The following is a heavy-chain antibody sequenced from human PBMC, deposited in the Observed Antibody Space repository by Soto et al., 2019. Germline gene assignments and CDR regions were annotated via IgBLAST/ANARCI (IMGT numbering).Heavy chain of an antibody. CDR3: ARDAGYYGSGSYYRRYYYGMDV. Sequence: SETLSLTCAVYGGSFSGYYWSWIRQPPGKGLEWIGEINHSGSTNYNPSLKSRVTISVDTSKNQFSLKLSSVTAADTAVYYCARDAGYYGSGSYYRRYYYGMDVWGQGTTVTVSS. J-gene: IGHJ6*02. CDR2: INHSGST. V-gene: IGHV4-34*01. CDR1: GGSFSGYY. D-gene: IGHD3-10*01.